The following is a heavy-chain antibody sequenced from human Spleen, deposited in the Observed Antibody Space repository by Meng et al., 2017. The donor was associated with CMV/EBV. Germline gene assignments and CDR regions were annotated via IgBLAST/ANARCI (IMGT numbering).Heavy chain of an antibody. CDR2: ISAYNGDT. V-gene: IGHV1-18*01. Sequence: ASVKVSCKASGYAFTSYGIAWVRQAPGQGLEWMGWISAYNGDTNYAQDFQGRVTLTTDTHTTTVYMELRSLRSDDTAVYYCARDPYSRVGIDYWGQGTLVTVSS. CDR1: GYAFTSYG. CDR3: ARDPYSRVGIDY. D-gene: IGHD2-21*01. J-gene: IGHJ4*02.